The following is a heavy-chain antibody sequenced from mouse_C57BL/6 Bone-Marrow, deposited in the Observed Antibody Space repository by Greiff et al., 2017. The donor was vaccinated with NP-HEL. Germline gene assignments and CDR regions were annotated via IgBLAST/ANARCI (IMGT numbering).Heavy chain of an antibody. Sequence: QVQLKESGPELVKPGASVKLSCKASGYTFTSYDINWVKQRPGQGLEWIGWIYPRDGSTKYNEKFKGKATLTVVTSSSTAYMELHSLTSEDSAVYFCARSAYYYGHYLGQGTTLTVSS. V-gene: IGHV1-85*01. CDR1: GYTFTSYD. J-gene: IGHJ2*01. CDR2: IYPRDGST. CDR3: ARSAYYYGHY. D-gene: IGHD1-1*01.